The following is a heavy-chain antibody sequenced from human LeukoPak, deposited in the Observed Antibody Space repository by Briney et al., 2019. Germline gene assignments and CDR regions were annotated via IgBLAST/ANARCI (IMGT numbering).Heavy chain of an antibody. V-gene: IGHV3-23*01. CDR1: GFTFTSYS. CDR2: ISGGGGST. D-gene: IGHD1-14*01. Sequence: GGSLRLSCAASGFTFTSYSMNWVRQAPGKGLEWVSTISGGGGSTYYADSVKGRFTISRDNSKNTLYLQVNSLRAEDTAVYYCATRKWGFDYWGQGTLVTVSS. CDR3: ATRKWGFDY. J-gene: IGHJ4*02.